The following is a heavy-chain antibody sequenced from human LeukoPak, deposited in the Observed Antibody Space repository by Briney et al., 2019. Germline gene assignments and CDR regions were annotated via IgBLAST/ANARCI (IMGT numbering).Heavy chain of an antibody. CDR3: ARAWLGSWNAFDI. CDR2: IKQDGSEK. D-gene: IGHD6-13*01. V-gene: IGHV3-7*01. J-gene: IGHJ3*02. CDR1: GFTYSSYA. Sequence: GGSLRLSCAASGFTYSSYAMTWVRQAPRKGLEWVANIKQDGSEKYYVDSVKGRFTISRDNAKNSLYLQMNSLRAEDTAVYYCARAWLGSWNAFDIWGQGTMVTVSS.